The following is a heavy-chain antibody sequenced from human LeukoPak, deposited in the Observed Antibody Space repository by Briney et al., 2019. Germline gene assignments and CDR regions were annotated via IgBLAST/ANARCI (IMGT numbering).Heavy chain of an antibody. CDR2: ISYDGSNK. D-gene: IGHD2-15*01. J-gene: IGHJ4*02. CDR1: GFTFSSHW. Sequence: PGGSLRLSCVGSGFTFSSHWISWIRQAPGKGLEWVAVISYDGSNKYYADSVKGRFTISRDNSKNTLYLQMNSLRAEDTAVYYCARAEAYCSGGSCYDFDYWGQGTLVTVSS. V-gene: IGHV3-30-3*01. CDR3: ARAEAYCSGGSCYDFDY.